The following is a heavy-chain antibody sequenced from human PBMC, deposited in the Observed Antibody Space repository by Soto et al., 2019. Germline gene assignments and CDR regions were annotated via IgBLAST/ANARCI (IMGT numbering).Heavy chain of an antibody. CDR1: GFTFSSYA. CDR3: ARAEGVYYYGMDV. Sequence: QVQLVESGGGVVQPGRSLGLSCAASGFTFSSYAMHWVRQAPGKGLEWVAVISYDGSNKYYADSVKGRFTISRDNSKNTLYLQMNSLRAEDTAVYYCARAEGVYYYGMDVWGQGTTVTVSS. CDR2: ISYDGSNK. V-gene: IGHV3-30-3*01. J-gene: IGHJ6*02. D-gene: IGHD3-16*01.